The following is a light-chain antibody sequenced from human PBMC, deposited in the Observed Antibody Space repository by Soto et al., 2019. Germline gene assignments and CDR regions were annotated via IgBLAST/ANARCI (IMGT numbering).Light chain of an antibody. CDR3: CSYAGSYTFV. CDR1: SSDVGGYNY. J-gene: IGLJ2*01. CDR2: DVS. V-gene: IGLV2-11*01. Sequence: QSALTQPRSVSGSPGQSVTISCTGTSSDVGGYNYVSWYQQHPGKAPKLMIYDVSKRPSGVPDRFSGSKSGNTASLTISGLQADDGADYYCCSYAGSYTFVFGGGTKLTVL.